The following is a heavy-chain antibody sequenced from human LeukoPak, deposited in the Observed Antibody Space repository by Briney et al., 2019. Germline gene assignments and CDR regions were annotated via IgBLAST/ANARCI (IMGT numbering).Heavy chain of an antibody. V-gene: IGHV4-59*01. D-gene: IGHD1-26*01. CDR1: GGSISRYY. CDR2: IYYSGST. J-gene: IGHJ4*02. CDR3: AAGATAFYYFDY. Sequence: SETLSLTCTVSGGSISRYYWSWIRQPPGKGLEWIGYIYYSGSTTYNPSLKGRVTISVDTSKNQFSLKVSSVTAADTAVYYCAAGATAFYYFDYWGQGSLVTVSS.